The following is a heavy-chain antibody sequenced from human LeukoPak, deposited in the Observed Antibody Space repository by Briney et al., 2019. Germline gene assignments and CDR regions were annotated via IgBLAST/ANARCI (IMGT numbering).Heavy chain of an antibody. CDR3: AKGGSITMTVVGN. CDR2: LSGSGGNT. J-gene: IGHJ4*02. CDR1: GFTFSSYA. Sequence: GGSLRLSCEASGFTFSSYAMTWVRQAPGKGLEWVSDLSGSGGNTHYADSVKGRFTISRDNSKNTLYRQMNSLRVEDTALYYCAKGGSITMTVVGNWGQGTLVTVSS. V-gene: IGHV3-23*01. D-gene: IGHD3-22*01.